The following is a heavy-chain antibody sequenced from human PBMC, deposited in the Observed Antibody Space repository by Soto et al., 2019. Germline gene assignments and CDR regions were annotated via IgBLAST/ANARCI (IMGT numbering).Heavy chain of an antibody. CDR1: GFTFSSYS. D-gene: IGHD6-13*01. CDR3: ARGIAAAGPKLDY. CDR2: ISSATTTI. V-gene: IGHV3-48*01. J-gene: IGHJ4*02. Sequence: EVQLVESGGGLVQPGGSLRLSCAASGFTFSSYSMNWVRQAPGKGMEWVSYISSATTTIYYADSVKGRFTISRDNAKNSLYLQMNSLRADDTAVHYCARGIAAAGPKLDYWGQGTLVTVSS.